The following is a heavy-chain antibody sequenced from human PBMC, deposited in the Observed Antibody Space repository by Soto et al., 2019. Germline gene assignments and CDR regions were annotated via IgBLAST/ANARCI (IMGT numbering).Heavy chain of an antibody. Sequence: QVQLQESGPGLVKPSQTLSLTCTVSGGSISSGGYYWSWIRQHPGKGLEWIGYIYYSGSTYYNPSFKSRVTISVDTSKNQFSLKLSSVTAADTAVYYCARAKRDTEPIPFGDGYFFYFWGQGTLVTVSS. CDR1: GGSISSGGYY. D-gene: IGHD3-16*01. CDR3: ARAKRDTEPIPFGDGYFFYF. CDR2: IYYSGST. J-gene: IGHJ4*02. V-gene: IGHV4-31*03.